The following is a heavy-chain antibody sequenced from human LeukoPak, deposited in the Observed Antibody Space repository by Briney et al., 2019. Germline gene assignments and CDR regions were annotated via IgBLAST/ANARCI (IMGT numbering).Heavy chain of an antibody. D-gene: IGHD2-2*01. J-gene: IGHJ4*02. Sequence: GASVKVSCKASGYIFTGYYMHWVRQAPGRGLEWMGWINPNSGGTNYAQEFQGRVTMTRDTSISTAYMELSRLRSDDTAVYYCARRASAGLLWYRFDYWGQGTLVTVSS. CDR2: INPNSGGT. V-gene: IGHV1-2*02. CDR1: GYIFTGYY. CDR3: ARRASAGLLWYRFDY.